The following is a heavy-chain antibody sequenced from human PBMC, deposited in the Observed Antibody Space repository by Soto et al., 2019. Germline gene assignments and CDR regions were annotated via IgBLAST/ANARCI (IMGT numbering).Heavy chain of an antibody. CDR3: ARSYSSGWEFDY. CDR1: GFTFSNYY. Sequence: GGSLRLSCGASGFTFSNYYMSWIRQAPGKGLEWVSYISSTGRTIYYADSVKGRFTVSRDNAQNSLSLKLNSLRVEDTAVYYCARSYSSGWEFDYWGQGTQVTSPQ. CDR2: ISSTGRTI. J-gene: IGHJ4*02. V-gene: IGHV3-11*01. D-gene: IGHD6-19*01.